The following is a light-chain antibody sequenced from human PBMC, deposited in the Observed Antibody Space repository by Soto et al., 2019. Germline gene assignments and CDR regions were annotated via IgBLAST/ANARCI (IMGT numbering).Light chain of an antibody. J-gene: IGKJ1*01. Sequence: EIVLTQSPAILALSPGDRATLSCRASQSVSSSYLAWYQHKPGQAPRLLIHGAYTRATDVPARFSGSGSGTEFTLTISSLQSEDFAVYYCQQYNDRPPGTFGQGTKVDIK. CDR3: QQYNDRPPGT. CDR2: GAY. CDR1: QSVSSSY. V-gene: IGKV3-15*01.